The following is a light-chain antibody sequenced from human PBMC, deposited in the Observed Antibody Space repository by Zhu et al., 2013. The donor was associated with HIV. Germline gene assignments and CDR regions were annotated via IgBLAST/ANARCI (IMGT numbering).Light chain of an antibody. Sequence: DIQMTQSPSSLSASVGDRVTITCRASQSISSYLNWYQQKPGKAPKLLIYGASTLEGGVPSRFSGSGSGTEFTLTISSLQPDDFATYYCQQYNSYLLTFGGGTKVEIK. CDR1: QSISSY. J-gene: IGKJ4*01. CDR3: QQYNSYLLT. V-gene: IGKV1-5*01. CDR2: GAS.